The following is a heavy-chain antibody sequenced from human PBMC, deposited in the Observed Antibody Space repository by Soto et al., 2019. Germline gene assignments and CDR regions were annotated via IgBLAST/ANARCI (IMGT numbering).Heavy chain of an antibody. V-gene: IGHV1-58*01. CDR2: IVVGGGNT. D-gene: IGHD2-15*01. CDR1: RFTFTPSA. Sequence: SLNVSCKASRFTFTPSAVQRVRHARGQRLEWIGWIVVGGGNTNSAQEFQERLTITRDMSPNTAYMELSSLRSEDTAVYYCAAELYSGGRCCSFYSWGQGTMGTVSS. CDR3: AAELYSGGRCCSFYS. J-gene: IGHJ3*02.